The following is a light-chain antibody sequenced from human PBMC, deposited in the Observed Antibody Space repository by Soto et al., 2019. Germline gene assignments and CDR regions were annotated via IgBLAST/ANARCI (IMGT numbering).Light chain of an antibody. CDR2: DVS. J-gene: IGKJ1*01. CDR1: QSISDS. Sequence: DIQMTQSPSTLSASIGDRVTITCRASQSISDSLAWYQQKPGKAPYLLISDVSSLERGVPSRFSGSGSGTEFTLTISSMQPDDAATYYCQQYNGYSRTFGQRTNV. CDR3: QQYNGYSRT. V-gene: IGKV1-5*01.